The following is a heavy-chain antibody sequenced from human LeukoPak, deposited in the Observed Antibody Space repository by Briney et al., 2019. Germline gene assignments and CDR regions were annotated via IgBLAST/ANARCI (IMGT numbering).Heavy chain of an antibody. J-gene: IGHJ3*02. CDR3: ARDRDVVVVDAHYDAFDI. Sequence: PGGSLRLSCAASGSTFSDHYMVWLRQAPGKGLEWVSSIHNGGTYINYADSVKGRFIISRDNAKNSLYLQMNSLRAEDTAVYFCARDRDVVVVDAHYDAFDIWGQGTRVTVSS. V-gene: IGHV3-11*01. CDR1: GSTFSDHY. CDR2: IHNGGTYI. D-gene: IGHD2-15*01.